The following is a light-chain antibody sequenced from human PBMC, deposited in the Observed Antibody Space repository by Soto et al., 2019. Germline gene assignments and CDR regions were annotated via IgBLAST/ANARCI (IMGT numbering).Light chain of an antibody. CDR3: QQRSNWPLT. Sequence: EIVMTQSPATLSVSPGERATLSCRASQGISRNLAWYQQKPGQAPRLLIYDASTRATGIPARFSGSGSETEFTLTISSLQSEDVAIYYCQQRSNWPLTFGGGTKVDIK. CDR1: QGISRN. V-gene: IGKV3-15*01. CDR2: DAS. J-gene: IGKJ4*01.